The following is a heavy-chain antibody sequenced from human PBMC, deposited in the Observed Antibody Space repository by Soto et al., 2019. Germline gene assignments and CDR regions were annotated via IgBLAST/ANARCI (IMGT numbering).Heavy chain of an antibody. CDR2: IVASGGIT. D-gene: IGHD5-12*01. J-gene: IGHJ4*02. CDR3: AKNSAATIRVRYDY. CDR1: GFTFSSSP. V-gene: IGHV3-23*01. Sequence: EVQLLESGGGLAQPGGSLRLSCAASGFTFSSSPMSWVRQAPGQGLEWVSGIVASGGITYYADSVTVRFTISRDNSKNTLYLQMNSLRAEDTAVYYCAKNSAATIRVRYDYWGQGALVTVSS.